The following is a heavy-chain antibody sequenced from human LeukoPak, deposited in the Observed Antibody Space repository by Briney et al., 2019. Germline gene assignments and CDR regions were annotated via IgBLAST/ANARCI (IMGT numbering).Heavy chain of an antibody. CDR3: ATRGRPRMVRGVEPGNWFDP. CDR2: FDPEDGET. V-gene: IGHV1-24*01. J-gene: IGHJ5*02. CDR1: GYTLTELS. Sequence: ASVNVSCKVSGYTLTELSMHWVRQAPGKGREWMGGFDPEDGETIYAQKFQGRVTMTEDTSTDTAYMELSSLRSEDTAVYYCATRGRPRMVRGVEPGNWFDPWGQGTLVTVSS. D-gene: IGHD3-10*01.